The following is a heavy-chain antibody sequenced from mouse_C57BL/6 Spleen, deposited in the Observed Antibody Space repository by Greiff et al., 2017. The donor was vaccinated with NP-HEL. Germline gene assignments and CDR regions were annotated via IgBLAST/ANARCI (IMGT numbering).Heavy chain of an antibody. D-gene: IGHD5-1*01. V-gene: IGHV14-4*01. CDR1: GFNIKDDY. CDR2: IDPENGDT. Sequence: EVQLQQSGAELVRPGASVKLSCTASGFNIKDDYMHWVKQRPEQGLEWIGWIDPENGDTEYASKFQGKATITADTSSNTAYLQLSSLTSEDTAVYYCTKSNWYFDVWGTGTTVTVSS. CDR3: TKSNWYFDV. J-gene: IGHJ1*03.